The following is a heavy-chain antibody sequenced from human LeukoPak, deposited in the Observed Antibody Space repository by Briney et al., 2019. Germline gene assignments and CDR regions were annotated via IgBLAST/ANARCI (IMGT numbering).Heavy chain of an antibody. Sequence: PGGSLRLSCVASGFTLSSYWVTWVRQAPGEGLEWVSYISPSATTIYYADSVKGRFTISRDNAKNSLYLQMNSLRAEDTAVYYCARGYSSSSGRSFDYWGQGTLVTVSS. CDR3: ARGYSSSSGRSFDY. CDR2: ISPSATTI. V-gene: IGHV3-48*01. D-gene: IGHD6-6*01. J-gene: IGHJ4*02. CDR1: GFTLSSYW.